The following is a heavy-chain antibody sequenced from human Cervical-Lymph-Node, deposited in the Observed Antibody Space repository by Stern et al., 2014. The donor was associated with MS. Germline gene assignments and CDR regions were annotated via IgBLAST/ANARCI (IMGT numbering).Heavy chain of an antibody. CDR2: IYPGGSDP. D-gene: IGHD5-18*01. CDR3: ARPGDDTAKYGLDV. V-gene: IGHV5-51*03. CDR1: GYSFATYW. J-gene: IGHJ6*02. Sequence: EVQLEESGAEVKKPGESLKISCKGSGYSFATYWIGWVRQMPGQGLEWMGIIYPGGSDPRYSPSFQGQVTISADNSISTAYLHWSSLKASDTAMYYCARPGDDTAKYGLDVWGQGTMVTVSS.